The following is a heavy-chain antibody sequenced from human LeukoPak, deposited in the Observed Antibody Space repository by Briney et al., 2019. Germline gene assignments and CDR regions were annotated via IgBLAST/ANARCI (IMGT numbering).Heavy chain of an antibody. CDR3: ATCWTSDGVCLNFDH. V-gene: IGHV3-23*01. CDR1: GLSFRSYG. D-gene: IGHD2-8*01. Sequence: PGGSLRLSCEASGLSFRSYGMSWVRQAPGKGLEWVSGISGSGDNTYYTDSVKGRFTISRDNSKNTLYLQMNSLRVEDTAVYYCATCWTSDGVCLNFDHWGQGALVTVSS. CDR2: ISGSGDNT. J-gene: IGHJ4*02.